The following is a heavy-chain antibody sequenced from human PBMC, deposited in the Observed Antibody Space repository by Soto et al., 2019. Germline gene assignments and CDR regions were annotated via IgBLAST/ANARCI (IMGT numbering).Heavy chain of an antibody. CDR3: ARQIYDSDTGPNFKYYFDS. V-gene: IGHV5-10-1*01. CDR1: GYSFAGYW. Sequence: PGESLNVSCQGSGYSFAGYWITWVRQKPGKGLEWMGRIDPSDSQTYYSPSFRGHVTISVTKSITTVFLQWSSLRASDTAMYYCARQIYDSDTGPNFKYYFDSWGQGTPVTVS. J-gene: IGHJ4*02. D-gene: IGHD3-22*01. CDR2: IDPSDSQT.